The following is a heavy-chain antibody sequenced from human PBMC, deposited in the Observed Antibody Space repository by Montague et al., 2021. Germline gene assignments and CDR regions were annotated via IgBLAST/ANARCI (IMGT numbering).Heavy chain of an antibody. J-gene: IGHJ6*03. Sequence: SETLSLTCAVYGESFSGYYWSWIRQPPGKGLEWIGEINHSGSTNYNPSLKSRVTISVDTPKNQFSLKLSSVTAADTAVYYCARRGGTMVRGVKGYMDVWGKGTTVTVSS. CDR1: GESFSGYY. CDR3: ARRGGTMVRGVKGYMDV. V-gene: IGHV4-34*01. CDR2: INHSGST. D-gene: IGHD3-10*01.